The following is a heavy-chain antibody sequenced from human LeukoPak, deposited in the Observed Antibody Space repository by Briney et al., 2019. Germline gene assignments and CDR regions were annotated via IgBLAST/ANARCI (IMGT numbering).Heavy chain of an antibody. V-gene: IGHV3-23*01. D-gene: IGHD1-26*01. J-gene: IGHJ4*02. CDR2: ISGSGGST. CDR3: XXXXXXXGXYFDY. Sequence: GGSLRLSCAASGFTFSSYAMSWVRQAPGKGLEWVSAISGSGGSTYYADSVKGRFTISRDNSKNTLYLQMNSLRAEDTAVYYXXXXXXXXGXYFDYWGQGTLVTVSS. CDR1: GFTFSSYA.